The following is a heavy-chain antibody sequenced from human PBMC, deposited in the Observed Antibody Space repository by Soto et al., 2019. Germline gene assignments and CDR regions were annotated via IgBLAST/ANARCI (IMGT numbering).Heavy chain of an antibody. D-gene: IGHD3-3*01. Sequence: SVKGSCKGSGGIYGISAIDWVRQTPGQGLEWLGGFIPVYRTLNYAQKFQGRVTITADESTGTAYMTLSSLASDDTAVYYCATGVIWIGYFTVDSWGQGTRVTVSA. CDR3: ATGVIWIGYFTVDS. CDR1: GGIYGISA. CDR2: FIPVYRTL. V-gene: IGHV1-69*13. J-gene: IGHJ4*02.